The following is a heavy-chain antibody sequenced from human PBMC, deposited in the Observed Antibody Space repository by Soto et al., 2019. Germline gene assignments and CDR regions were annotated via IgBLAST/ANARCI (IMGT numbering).Heavy chain of an antibody. Sequence: GGSLRLSCAASGFTFSSYAMHWVRQAPGKGLEWVAVISYEGSNKYYADSVKGRFTISRDNSKNTLYLQMNSLRAEDTAVYYCARSDPYYDSSGYYGLWGQGTLVTVSS. D-gene: IGHD3-22*01. CDR2: ISYEGSNK. CDR1: GFTFSSYA. J-gene: IGHJ4*02. CDR3: ARSDPYYDSSGYYGL. V-gene: IGHV3-30-3*01.